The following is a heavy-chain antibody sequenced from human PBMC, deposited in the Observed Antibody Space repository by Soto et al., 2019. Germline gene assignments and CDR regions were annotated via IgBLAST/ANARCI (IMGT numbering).Heavy chain of an antibody. J-gene: IGHJ4*03. CDR3: ARDTGLAPTVWGY. V-gene: IGHV4-31*03. CDR1: GDSIRGGGHY. CDR2: VYHSGST. Sequence: QVQLQESGPGLVKPSQTLSLTCSVSGDSIRGGGHYWSWIRQFPGKGLEWIGYVYHSGSTHYNPSLRGRLTISIDTSKNQFSLRLISVTAADTALYYCARDTGLAPTVWGYWGHGTQVTVSS. D-gene: IGHD7-27*01.